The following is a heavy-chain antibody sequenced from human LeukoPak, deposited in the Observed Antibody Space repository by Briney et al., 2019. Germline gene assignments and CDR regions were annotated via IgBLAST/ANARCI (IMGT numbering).Heavy chain of an antibody. CDR2: IYTSGST. CDR3: TRDSLVVRGVRYYYMDV. V-gene: IGHV4-4*07. CDR1: GDSISSYY. J-gene: IGHJ6*03. Sequence: SETLSLTCTVSGDSISSYYWSWIRQPAGKGMEWIGRIYTSGSTNYNPSLKSRVTMSVDTSKNQFSLKLNSVTAADTAVYYCTRDSLVVRGVRYYYMDVWGKGTTVTVSS. D-gene: IGHD3-10*01.